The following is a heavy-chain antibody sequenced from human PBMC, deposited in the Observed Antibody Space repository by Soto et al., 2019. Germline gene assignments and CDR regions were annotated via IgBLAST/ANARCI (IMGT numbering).Heavy chain of an antibody. CDR1: GYTFSSYG. Sequence: QVQLVQSGAEVKKPGASVKVSCKTSGYTFSSYGISWVRQAPGQGLEWMGWISGYSGNTNYAQNLQGRVTMTTDTSTSTAYMVLRSLRSDDTAVYYCAREGSGSQYSQYFEYWGQGTLVTVSA. D-gene: IGHD1-26*01. J-gene: IGHJ4*02. V-gene: IGHV1-18*01. CDR2: ISGYSGNT. CDR3: AREGSGSQYSQYFEY.